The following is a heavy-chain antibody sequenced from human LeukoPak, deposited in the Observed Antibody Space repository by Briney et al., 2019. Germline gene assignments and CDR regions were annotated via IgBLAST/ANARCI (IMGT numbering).Heavy chain of an antibody. CDR1: GFTFSSYS. Sequence: GGSLRLSCAGSGFTFSSYSMNWVRQAPGKGLEWVSSITSSSYIYYAASVTGRFTISRDNAKSSLYLQMNSLRAEDTAVYYCARAAPLHVLRFLEWSDYWGQGTLVTVSS. V-gene: IGHV3-21*01. J-gene: IGHJ4*02. CDR2: ITSSSYI. CDR3: ARAAPLHVLRFLEWSDY. D-gene: IGHD3-3*01.